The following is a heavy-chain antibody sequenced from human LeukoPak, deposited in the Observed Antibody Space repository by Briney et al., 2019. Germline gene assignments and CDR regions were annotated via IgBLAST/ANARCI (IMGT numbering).Heavy chain of an antibody. CDR3: AKTVTTASYYFDY. V-gene: IGHV3-23*01. Sequence: GGSLRLSCAASGFTFSSYWMHWVRQAPGKGLEWVSIITGSGTTTCYGDSVKGRFTISRDNSKNALYLQMNSLRAEDTAIYFCAKTVTTASYYFDYWGQGILVSVSS. CDR2: ITGSGTTT. J-gene: IGHJ4*02. CDR1: GFTFSSYW. D-gene: IGHD4-17*01.